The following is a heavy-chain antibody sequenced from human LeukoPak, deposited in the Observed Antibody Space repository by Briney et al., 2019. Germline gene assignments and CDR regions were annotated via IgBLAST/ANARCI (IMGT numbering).Heavy chain of an antibody. D-gene: IGHD3-16*02. V-gene: IGHV1-3*01. CDR3: ARVRSDDYVWGSYRSGPFDY. CDR2: INAGNGNT. CDR1: GYTFTSYA. J-gene: IGHJ4*02. Sequence: ASVKVSCKASGYTFTSYAMHWVRQAPGQRLEWMGWINAGNGNTKCSQKFQGRVTITRDTSASTAYMELSSLRSEDTAVYYCARVRSDDYVWGSYRSGPFDYWGQGTLVTVSS.